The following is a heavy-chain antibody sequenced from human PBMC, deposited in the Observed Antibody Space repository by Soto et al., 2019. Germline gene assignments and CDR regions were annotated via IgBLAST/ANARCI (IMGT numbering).Heavy chain of an antibody. V-gene: IGHV3-64D*08. CDR3: VRSRPPTGTTFDAFDY. J-gene: IGHJ4*02. CDR1: GFTFSSYG. CDR2: ISSNGRST. Sequence: GGSLRLSCSASGFTFSSYGIHWVRQAPGKGLQYVSAISSNGRSTYYADSVKGRFTISRDNSKNTLYLQMRSLRTEDTAVYYCVRSRPPTGTTFDAFDYWGQGTLVTVSS. D-gene: IGHD1-7*01.